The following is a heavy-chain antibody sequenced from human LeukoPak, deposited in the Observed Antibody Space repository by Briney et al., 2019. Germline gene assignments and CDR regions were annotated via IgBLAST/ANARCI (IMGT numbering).Heavy chain of an antibody. D-gene: IGHD1-26*01. CDR3: ARDNSVGVTAGY. CDR2: INPNSGGT. Sequence: ASVKVSCKASGYTFTYPYMHWVRQAPGQGLEWMGWINPNSGGTNYAQKFQGRVTMTRDTSINTAYMELSRLRSDDTAVYYCARDNSVGVTAGYWGQGTLVTVSS. J-gene: IGHJ4*02. CDR1: GYTFTYPY. V-gene: IGHV1-2*02.